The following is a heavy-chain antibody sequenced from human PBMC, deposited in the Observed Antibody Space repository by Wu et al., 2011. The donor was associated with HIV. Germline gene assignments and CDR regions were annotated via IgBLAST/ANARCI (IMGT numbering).Heavy chain of an antibody. D-gene: IGHD6-13*01. V-gene: IGHV1-69*08. Sequence: QVQLLQSGAEVKKPGSSVNVSCKASGGTFGRYTLNWVRQAPGQGLEWMGRIFPLFDTTNYAQKFQGRVTMTADKSTTTAYMELRSLRSDDTAVYYCARGRWLIAAVGTGGPNYWYFDLWGRGTLVTVSS. J-gene: IGHJ2*01. CDR1: GGTFGRYT. CDR2: IFPLFDTT. CDR3: ARGRWLIAAVGTGGPNYWYFDL.